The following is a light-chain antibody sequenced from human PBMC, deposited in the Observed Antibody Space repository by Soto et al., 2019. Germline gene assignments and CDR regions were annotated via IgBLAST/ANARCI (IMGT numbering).Light chain of an antibody. CDR3: QQYNNWPRGP. CDR1: QSVSSN. J-gene: IGKJ1*01. V-gene: IGKV3-15*01. Sequence: EIVMTQSPATLSVSPGERATLSCRASQSVSSNLAWYQQKPGQAPRLLIYGASTRATGIPARFSGSGSGTEFTLTISSLQSEDFAVYCCQQYNNWPRGPFCQGTKVEIK. CDR2: GAS.